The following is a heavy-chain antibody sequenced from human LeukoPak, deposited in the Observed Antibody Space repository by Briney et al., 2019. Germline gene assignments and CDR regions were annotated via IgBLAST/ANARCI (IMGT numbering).Heavy chain of an antibody. CDR2: INPSGGST. V-gene: IGHV1-46*01. Sequence: ASVKVSCKASGYTFTSYYMHWVRQAPGQGLEWMGIINPSGGSTSYAQKFQGRVTMTRDMSTSTVYMELSSLRSEDTAVYYCARDVTGTTNYYYYTDVWGKGTTVTVSS. D-gene: IGHD1-7*01. J-gene: IGHJ6*03. CDR1: GYTFTSYY. CDR3: ARDVTGTTNYYYYTDV.